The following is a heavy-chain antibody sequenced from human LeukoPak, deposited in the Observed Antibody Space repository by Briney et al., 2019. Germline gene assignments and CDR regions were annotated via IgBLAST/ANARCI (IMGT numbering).Heavy chain of an antibody. CDR2: ISISSSLA. J-gene: IGHJ4*02. Sequence: GGSLRLSCAASGFSFSSYNMNWLRQAPGKGLEWVSYISISSSLAYYADSVKGRFTISRDNSKNTVYLQMDSLRADDSAVYYCAKNAGYSYGLYYFDYWGQGALVTVSS. CDR3: AKNAGYSYGLYYFDY. CDR1: GFSFSSYN. D-gene: IGHD5-18*01. V-gene: IGHV3-48*01.